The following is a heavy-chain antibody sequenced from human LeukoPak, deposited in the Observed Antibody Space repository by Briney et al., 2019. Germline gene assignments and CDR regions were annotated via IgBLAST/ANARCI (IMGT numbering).Heavy chain of an antibody. J-gene: IGHJ4*02. Sequence: PSETLSLTCTVSGGSISSSSYYWGWIRQPPGKGLEWIGSIYYSGSTYYNPSLKSRFTISVDTSKNQFSLKLSSVTAADTAVYYCARHRLVSGYYYRPFDYWGQGTLVTVSS. V-gene: IGHV4-39*01. CDR2: IYYSGST. CDR3: ARHRLVSGYYYRPFDY. CDR1: GGSISSSSYY. D-gene: IGHD3-22*01.